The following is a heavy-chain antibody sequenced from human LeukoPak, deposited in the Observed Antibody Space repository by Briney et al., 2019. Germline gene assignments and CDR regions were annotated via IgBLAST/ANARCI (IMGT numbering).Heavy chain of an antibody. D-gene: IGHD3-3*01. CDR3: ARGITYYDFWSGRDHRNNWFDP. CDR1: GGSISSYY. V-gene: IGHV4-59*12. CDR2: IYYSGST. Sequence: SETLSLTCTVSGGSISSYYWSWIRQPPGKGLEWIGSIYYSGSTYNNPSLKSRVTISVDTSKNQFSLKLSSVTAADTAVYYCARGITYYDFWSGRDHRNNWFDPWGQGTLVTVSS. J-gene: IGHJ5*02.